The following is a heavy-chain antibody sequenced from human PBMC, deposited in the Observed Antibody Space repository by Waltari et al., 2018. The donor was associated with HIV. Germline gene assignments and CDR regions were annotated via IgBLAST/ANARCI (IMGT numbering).Heavy chain of an antibody. V-gene: IGHV3-33*01. J-gene: IGHJ2*01. CDR2: IWYDGSKK. CDR1: GFTFNHYA. D-gene: IGHD5-12*01. Sequence: QVQLVQWGGGVVQPGRSLRLSCAASGFTFNHYAMSWVRQTPGKGLEWVAVIWYDGSKKDYADSVKGRFTISRDNSNNRLYLQMNSLRVDDTAVYLCARGAPWDGYNSDWYFDLWGRGTLVTVSS. CDR3: ARGAPWDGYNSDWYFDL.